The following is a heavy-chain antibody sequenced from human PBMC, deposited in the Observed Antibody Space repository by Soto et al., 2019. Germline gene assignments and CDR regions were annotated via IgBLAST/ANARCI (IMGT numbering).Heavy chain of an antibody. D-gene: IGHD3-10*01. CDR1: GFTVSSDC. Sequence: SGGSLILSCADYGFTVSSDCMSWVRQAPEKGLEWVSILYSGGTTSYADSVKGRFTISRDNSKNTLYLQMNSLRAEDTAVYYCARSVGSGSYPLADNGMDVWGQGTTVTVSS. CDR2: LYSGGTT. V-gene: IGHV3-66*01. J-gene: IGHJ6*02. CDR3: ARSVGSGSYPLADNGMDV.